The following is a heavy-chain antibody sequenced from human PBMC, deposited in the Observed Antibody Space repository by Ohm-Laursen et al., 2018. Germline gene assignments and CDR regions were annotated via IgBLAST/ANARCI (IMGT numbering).Heavy chain of an antibody. CDR3: ARDGASGGAFDI. V-gene: IGHV1-2*02. D-gene: IGHD3-16*01. CDR1: GYTFTGSY. J-gene: IGHJ3*02. CDR2: IYPNSGAT. Sequence: ASVKVSCKTSGYTFTGSYIHWVRQAPGQGLEWMGWIYPNSGATNDAQRLQGRVTMTRDTSINTAYMELSSLRSDDTALYYCARDGASGGAFDIWGQGTMVTVSS.